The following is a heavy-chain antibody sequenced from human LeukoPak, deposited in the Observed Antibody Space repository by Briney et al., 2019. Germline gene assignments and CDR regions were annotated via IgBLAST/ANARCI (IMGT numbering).Heavy chain of an antibody. CDR3: TRRDVDFDY. D-gene: IGHD2-21*01. Sequence: GGSLKLSCAASGFTFSGSAMHWVRQASGKGLERVGRIRSKANSYATAYAASVKGRFTISRDDSKNTAYLQMNSLKTEDTAVYYCTRRDVDFDYWGQGTLVTVSS. J-gene: IGHJ4*02. CDR2: IRSKANSYAT. V-gene: IGHV3-73*01. CDR1: GFTFSGSA.